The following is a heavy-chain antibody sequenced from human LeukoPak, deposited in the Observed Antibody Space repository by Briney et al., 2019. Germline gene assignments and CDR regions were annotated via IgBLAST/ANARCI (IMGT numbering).Heavy chain of an antibody. CDR1: GFTLSTNY. V-gene: IGHV3-53*01. D-gene: IGHD3-16*01. Sequence: GGSLRLSCAASGFTLSTNYMSWVRQAPGKGLEWVSVIYSEGSTYYQATVTGRFTISRDISKNTMYHQLNSLRAEDMAVYCCARVPGFGWGQGTLVTVSS. CDR3: ARVPGFG. J-gene: IGHJ4*02. CDR2: IYSEGST.